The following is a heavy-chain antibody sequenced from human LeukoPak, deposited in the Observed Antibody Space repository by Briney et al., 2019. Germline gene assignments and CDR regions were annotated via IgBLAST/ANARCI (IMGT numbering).Heavy chain of an antibody. CDR1: GGSISSGASD. CDR2: INHSGST. J-gene: IGHJ2*01. V-gene: IGHV4-31*03. D-gene: IGHD3-22*01. CDR3: ARAARQGFTMIVVPFFYFDL. Sequence: SQTLSLTCTVSGGSISSGASDWGWIRQHPKRGLEWVGYINHSGSTYYNPSLGSRDTMSVDTSKNQFSLKLSSVTAADSAVYYCARAARQGFTMIVVPFFYFDLWGRGTLVTVSS.